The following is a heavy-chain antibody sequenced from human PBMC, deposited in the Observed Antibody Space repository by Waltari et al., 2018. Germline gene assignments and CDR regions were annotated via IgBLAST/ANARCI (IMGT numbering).Heavy chain of an antibody. Sequence: QVQLVESGGDVVQPGTSLRLSCAASGFAFRNYAMHWVRQAPGKGLEWVAVISYDGTSKKYADSVKGRFTISRDNPKITLDLQMNSLRNEDTAVYYCASGYFRASPLDYWGQGTLLTVSS. D-gene: IGHD3-22*01. V-gene: IGHV3-30*01. CDR2: ISYDGTSK. J-gene: IGHJ4*02. CDR1: GFAFRNYA. CDR3: ASGYFRASPLDY.